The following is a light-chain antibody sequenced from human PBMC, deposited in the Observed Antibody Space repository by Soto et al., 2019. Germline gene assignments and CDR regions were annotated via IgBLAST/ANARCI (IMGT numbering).Light chain of an antibody. V-gene: IGLV2-14*01. J-gene: IGLJ3*02. Sequence: QSALTQPPSVSGSPGQSITISCTGNASDVGGYNYVSWYQQHPGKAPKVMIYDVSNRPSGVSNRFSGSKSGNTAALTISGVQAEDEADDYCSSYTGASTPWVFGGGTKLTVL. CDR2: DVS. CDR3: SSYTGASTPWV. CDR1: ASDVGGYNY.